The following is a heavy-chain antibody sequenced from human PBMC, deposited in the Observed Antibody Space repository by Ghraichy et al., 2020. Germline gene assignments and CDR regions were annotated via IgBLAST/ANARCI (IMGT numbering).Heavy chain of an antibody. CDR2: ITSSGTTI. CDR3: AREGGNYCSGGSCSRDFDY. V-gene: IGHV3-48*02. D-gene: IGHD2-15*01. CDR1: GFTFSSYA. Sequence: GGSLRLSCAASGFTFSSYAMDWVRQAPGKGLEWLSYITSSGTTIYYADSVKGRFTISRDNAKNSLYLQMSSLRDEDTAVYYCAREGGNYCSGGSCSRDFDYWGQGTLGTGSS. J-gene: IGHJ4*01.